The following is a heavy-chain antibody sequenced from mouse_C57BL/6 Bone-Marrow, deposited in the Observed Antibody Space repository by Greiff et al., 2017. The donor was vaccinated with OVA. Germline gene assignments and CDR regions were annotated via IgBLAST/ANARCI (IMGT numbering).Heavy chain of an antibody. J-gene: IGHJ1*03. D-gene: IGHD1-1*01. Sequence: VQLQQSGAELARPGASVKLSCKASGYTFTSYGISWVKQRTGQGLEWIGEIYPRSGNTYYNEKFTGKATLTADKSSSTAYMELRSLISNDAAVYFWAGITAIVHFDVWGTGTTVTVSS. V-gene: IGHV1-81*01. CDR1: GYTFTSYG. CDR3: AGITAIVHFDV. CDR2: IYPRSGNT.